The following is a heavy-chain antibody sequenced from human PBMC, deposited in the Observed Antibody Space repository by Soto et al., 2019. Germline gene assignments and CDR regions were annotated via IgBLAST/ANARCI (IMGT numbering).Heavy chain of an antibody. CDR1: GFQYNHPW. CDR2: IKSITDGGTT. CDR3: TTDVPFTGGGAIAY. D-gene: IGHD3-16*02. J-gene: IGHJ4*02. Sequence: EAQLVESGGGLVKPGGSLRLTCVGSGFQYNHPWMTWVRQAPGKRPEWVGRIKSITDGGTTDYGAPVKGRFTISRDDSKNAVYLQMNSLKTEDTAMYYCTTDVPFTGGGAIAYWGQGTLVTVSS. V-gene: IGHV3-15*01.